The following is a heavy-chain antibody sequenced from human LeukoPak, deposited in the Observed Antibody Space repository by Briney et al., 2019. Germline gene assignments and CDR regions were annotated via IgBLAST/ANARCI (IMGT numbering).Heavy chain of an antibody. J-gene: IGHJ4*02. D-gene: IGHD3-22*01. CDR1: GYSFTSYW. Sequence: GESLKFSSKGFGYSFTSYWIGWVRRMPEKGLKWMESIYPIVTDTRYSPSFQGQVTISAEKSISTAYLQWSSLKASDTAMYYCARVEDYYDSSGQLDYWGQGTLVTVSS. CDR2: IYPIVTDT. CDR3: ARVEDYYDSSGQLDY. V-gene: IGHV5-51*01.